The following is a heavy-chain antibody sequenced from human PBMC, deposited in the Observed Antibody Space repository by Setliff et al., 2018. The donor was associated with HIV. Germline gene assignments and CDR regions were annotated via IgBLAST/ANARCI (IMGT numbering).Heavy chain of an antibody. J-gene: IGHJ6*03. CDR1: GFTFSDHY. CDR2: TRNKLNSYTT. Sequence: GGSLRLSCAASGFTFSDHYMDWVRQAPGKGLEWVGRTRNKLNSYTTEYAASVKGRFTISRDDSKNSLYLQMNSLKTEDTAVYYCTRGRLLWSGSYYYYYMDVWGKGTTVTVSS. CDR3: TRGRLLWSGSYYYYYMDV. D-gene: IGHD3-10*01. V-gene: IGHV3-72*01.